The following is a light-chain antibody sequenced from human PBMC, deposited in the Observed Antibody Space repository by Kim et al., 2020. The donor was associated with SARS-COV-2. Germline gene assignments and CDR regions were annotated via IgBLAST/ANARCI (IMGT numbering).Light chain of an antibody. Sequence: PGERATLSCRASQSIRTNSLAWYQQRLGQARRLLIYGASGRATGIPDRSSGSGSGTDFILTISRLEPEDFAGYYCQQYDSSPAITVGQGTRLEIK. V-gene: IGKV3-20*01. CDR1: QSIRTNS. CDR2: GAS. CDR3: QQYDSSPAIT. J-gene: IGKJ5*01.